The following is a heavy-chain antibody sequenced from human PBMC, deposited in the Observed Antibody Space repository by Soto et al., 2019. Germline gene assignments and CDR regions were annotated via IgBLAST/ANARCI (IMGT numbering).Heavy chain of an antibody. J-gene: IGHJ6*03. CDR3: AIVLLAIVVVPAAYYMDV. V-gene: IGHV1-8*01. CDR1: GYTFTSYD. Sequence: GASVNVSCKASGYTFTSYDINWVRQATGQGLEWMGWMNPNSGNTGYAQKFQGRVTMTRNTSISTAYMELSSLRSEDTAVYYCAIVLLAIVVVPAAYYMDVWGKGTPVNVSS. D-gene: IGHD2-2*03. CDR2: MNPNSGNT.